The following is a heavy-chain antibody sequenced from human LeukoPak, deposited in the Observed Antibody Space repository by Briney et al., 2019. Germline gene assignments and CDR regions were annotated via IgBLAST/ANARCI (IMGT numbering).Heavy chain of an antibody. J-gene: IGHJ6*03. CDR2: INPNSGGT. Sequence: ASVKVSCKASGYTFTGYYMHWVRQAPGQGLEWMGWINPNSGGTNYAQKFQGRVTMTRDTSISTAYMELIRLRSDDTAVYYCARDRGVDYCSSGSCSHYYYYMDVWGKGTTVTISS. CDR3: ARDRGVDYCSSGSCSHYYYYMDV. D-gene: IGHD2-15*01. CDR1: GYTFTGYY. V-gene: IGHV1-2*02.